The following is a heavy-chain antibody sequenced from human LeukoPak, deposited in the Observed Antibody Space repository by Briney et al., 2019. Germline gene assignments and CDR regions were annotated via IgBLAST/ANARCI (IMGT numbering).Heavy chain of an antibody. V-gene: IGHV4-59*11. Sequence: PSETLSLTCTVSGGSISSHYWSWIRQPPGKGLEWIGYIYYSGGTNYNPSLKSRVTISVDTSKNQFSLKLSSVTAADTAVYYCARDGGIPDYYDSSGYLPFDPWGQGTLVTVSS. D-gene: IGHD3-22*01. CDR3: ARDGGIPDYYDSSGYLPFDP. CDR2: IYYSGGT. J-gene: IGHJ5*02. CDR1: GGSISSHY.